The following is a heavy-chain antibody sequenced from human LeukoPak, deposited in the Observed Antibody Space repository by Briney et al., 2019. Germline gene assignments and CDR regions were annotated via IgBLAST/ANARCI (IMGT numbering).Heavy chain of an antibody. V-gene: IGHV3-23*01. CDR3: AKSLTMVNWFDP. D-gene: IGHD3-10*01. CDR2: ISGSGYST. J-gene: IGHJ5*02. CDR1: GFIFSSYA. Sequence: WGSLRLSCAASGFIFSSYAMSWVRQAPGKGLEWVSAISGSGYSTNYADSVKGRFSISRDNSKNTLFLQMNSLRAEDTALYYCAKSLTMVNWFDPWGQGTLVTVSS.